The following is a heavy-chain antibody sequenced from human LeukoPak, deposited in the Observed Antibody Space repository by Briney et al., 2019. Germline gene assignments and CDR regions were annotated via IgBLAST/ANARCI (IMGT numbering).Heavy chain of an antibody. CDR3: AKGRGQLTFDY. V-gene: IGHV3-48*03. CDR2: ISSSGATI. J-gene: IGHJ4*02. CDR1: GFTFSSYE. Sequence: PGGSLRLSCAASGFTFSSYEMNWVRQAPGKGLEWVSYISSSGATIYYADSVKGRFTISRDNSKNTLYLQMNSLRAEDTAVYYCAKGRGQLTFDYWGQGTLVTVSS. D-gene: IGHD4/OR15-4a*01.